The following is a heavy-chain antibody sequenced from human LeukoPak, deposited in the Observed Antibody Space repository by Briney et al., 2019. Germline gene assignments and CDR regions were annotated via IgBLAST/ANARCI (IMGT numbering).Heavy chain of an antibody. V-gene: IGHV3-23*01. CDR2: ISGSGGST. Sequence: GGSLRLSCAASGFTFSSYAMSWVRQAPGKGLEWVSAISGSGGSTYYADSVKGRFTISRDKSKNTLYLQMNSLRAEDTAVYYCAKDPSVAGTSDYWGQGTLVTVSS. J-gene: IGHJ4*02. CDR1: GFTFSSYA. CDR3: AKDPSVAGTSDY. D-gene: IGHD6-19*01.